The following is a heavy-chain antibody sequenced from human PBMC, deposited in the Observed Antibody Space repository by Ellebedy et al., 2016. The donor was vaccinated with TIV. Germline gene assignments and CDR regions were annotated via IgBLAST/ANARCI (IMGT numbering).Heavy chain of an antibody. CDR2: LYPDAKT. V-gene: IGHV3-66*01. CDR3: ARDPGGGGDFGDNWFDP. CDR1: GIIVSDYF. D-gene: IGHD2-21*01. Sequence: PGGSLRLSCEASGIIVSDYFMYWVRQAPGKGLEWVSVLYPDAKTNYTDSVNGRFIVSRDSSKNTLYLQMNSLTAEDTAVYYCARDPGGGGDFGDNWFDPWGQGTLVTVSS. J-gene: IGHJ5*02.